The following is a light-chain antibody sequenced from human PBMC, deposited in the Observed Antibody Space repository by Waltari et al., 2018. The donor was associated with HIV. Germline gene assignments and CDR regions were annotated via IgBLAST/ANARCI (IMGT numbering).Light chain of an antibody. CDR1: TSHIGRNF. Sequence: QSGLTQPPSASGTPGQRLSISCAGNTSHIGRNFVFWYRQIPGAAPTRLVYRNNQRPSGVGDRFSGSRSGASASLVISGLRVEDEADYYCASWDDGLRGHVFGSGTTVSV. CDR3: ASWDDGLRGHV. V-gene: IGLV1-47*01. J-gene: IGLJ1*01. CDR2: RNN.